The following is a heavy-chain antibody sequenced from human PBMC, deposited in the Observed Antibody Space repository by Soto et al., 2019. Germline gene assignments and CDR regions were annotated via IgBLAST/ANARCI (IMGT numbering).Heavy chain of an antibody. D-gene: IGHD2-21*01. Sequence: QVQLQESGPGLMKPSGTLSLTCAVSGGSITSNWCSWVRQPPGKGLEWIAEIFHTGSANYNPSLMGRLTISMDKSRNHLSLNLNSVTDADTAVYYCARHIAVSGTRGFDHWGQGTLVTVSS. J-gene: IGHJ4*02. V-gene: IGHV4-4*02. CDR3: ARHIAVSGTRGFDH. CDR1: GGSITSNW. CDR2: IFHTGSA.